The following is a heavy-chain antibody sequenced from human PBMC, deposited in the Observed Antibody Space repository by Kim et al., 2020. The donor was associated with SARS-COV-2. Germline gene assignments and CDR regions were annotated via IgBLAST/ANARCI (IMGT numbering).Heavy chain of an antibody. V-gene: IGHV1-18*04. J-gene: IGHJ3*02. CDR3: ARDRHGDYAKGAFDI. Sequence: ASVKVSCKASGYTFTSYGISWVRQAPGQGLEWVGWISAYNGNTNYAQKLQGRVTMTTDTSTSTAYMELRSLRSDDTAVYYCARDRHGDYAKGAFDIWGQGTMVTVSS. CDR1: GYTFTSYG. D-gene: IGHD4-17*01. CDR2: ISAYNGNT.